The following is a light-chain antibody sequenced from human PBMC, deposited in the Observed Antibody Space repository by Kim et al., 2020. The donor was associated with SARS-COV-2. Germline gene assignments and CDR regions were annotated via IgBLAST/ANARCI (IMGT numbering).Light chain of an antibody. CDR1: QSIGTW. CDR2: EAS. V-gene: IGKV1-5*03. Sequence: ASVGDRVTITCRASQSIGTWLAWYQQKPGKAPKFLIYEASNLQSGVPSRFTGSGSGTEFTLTISSLQPDDFATYYCQQSNTYPWTFGQGTKVDIK. J-gene: IGKJ1*01. CDR3: QQSNTYPWT.